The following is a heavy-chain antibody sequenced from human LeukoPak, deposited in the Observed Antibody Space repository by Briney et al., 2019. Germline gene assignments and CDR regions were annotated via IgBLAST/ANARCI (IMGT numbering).Heavy chain of an antibody. CDR1: GFTFSSYA. V-gene: IGHV3-30*03. J-gene: IGHJ3*02. Sequence: GRSLRLSCAASGFTFSSYAMHWVRQAPGKGLEWVALISYDGSNKYYADSVKGRFTISRDNSKNTVYLQMNSLRAEDTAVYYCARDRDFDWLSNLDAFDIWGQGTMVTVSS. D-gene: IGHD3-9*01. CDR2: ISYDGSNK. CDR3: ARDRDFDWLSNLDAFDI.